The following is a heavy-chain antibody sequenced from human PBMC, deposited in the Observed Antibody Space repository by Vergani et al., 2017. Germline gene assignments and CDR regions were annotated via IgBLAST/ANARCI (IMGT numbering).Heavy chain of an antibody. D-gene: IGHD2-21*01. V-gene: IGHV3-15*07. CDR3: TTDPRYCGDGSCYWLRDHHYYGMDV. Sequence: EVQLVESGGGIVKPGGSLRLSWVASGFSFRNAWMNWVRRTPGKGLEWVGRIKSTFDRGTTDYAAAVKGRFTISRDDSKNTLFLQMNGLKTEDIGVYYCTTDPRYCGDGSCYWLRDHHYYGMDVWGQGTTVTVSS. J-gene: IGHJ6*02. CDR1: GFSFRNAW. CDR2: IKSTFDRGTT.